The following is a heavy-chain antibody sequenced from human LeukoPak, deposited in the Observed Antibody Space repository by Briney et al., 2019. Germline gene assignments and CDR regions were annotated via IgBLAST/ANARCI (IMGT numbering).Heavy chain of an antibody. Sequence: SETLSLTCTASGGSINNFYWSWIRQPPGKGLEWLGFSFYSGTTNYNPSLESRVSMSVDTSRNQFSLNLRSLTAADTAVYYCARHPRGDSSNPPDSFDIWGQGTVVTVSS. V-gene: IGHV4-59*08. CDR2: SFYSGTT. CDR3: ARHPRGDSSNPPDSFDI. CDR1: GGSINNFY. D-gene: IGHD2-21*02. J-gene: IGHJ3*02.